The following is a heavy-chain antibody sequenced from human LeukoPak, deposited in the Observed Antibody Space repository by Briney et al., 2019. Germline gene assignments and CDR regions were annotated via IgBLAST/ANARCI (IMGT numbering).Heavy chain of an antibody. CDR3: ARGVATIRWYFDL. CDR2: IYHSGST. Sequence: SQTLSLTCAVSGGSISSGGYSWSWIRQPPGKGLEWIRYIYHSGSTYYNPSLKSRVTISVDRSKNQFSLKLSSVTAADTAVYYCARGVATIRWYFDLWGRGTLVTVSS. CDR1: GGSISSGGYS. D-gene: IGHD5-24*01. V-gene: IGHV4-30-2*01. J-gene: IGHJ2*01.